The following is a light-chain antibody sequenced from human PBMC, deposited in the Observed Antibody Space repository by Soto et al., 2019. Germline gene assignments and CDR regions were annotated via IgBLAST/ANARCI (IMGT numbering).Light chain of an antibody. CDR2: GAS. Sequence: EIVMTQSPATLSVSPGERATLSCRASQSVSSNLAWYQQKPGQAPRLLIHGASTRATGTPDRFSGSGSGTEFTLTISSLQSEDFAVYYCQQYNNWPRTFGGGTKVEIK. V-gene: IGKV3D-15*01. J-gene: IGKJ4*01. CDR3: QQYNNWPRT. CDR1: QSVSSN.